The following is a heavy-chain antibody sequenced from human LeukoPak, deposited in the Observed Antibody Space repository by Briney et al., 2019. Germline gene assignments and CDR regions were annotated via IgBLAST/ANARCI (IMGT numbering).Heavy chain of an antibody. CDR2: INWNGGST. Sequence: GRSLRLSCAASGLTFDDYGMSWVRQAPGKRLEWVSGINWNGGSTGYADSVKGRFTVSRDNAKNSLYVQMNSLRAEDTALYYWARVGDSSGWDPFDYWGQGTLVTVSS. CDR1: GLTFDDYG. J-gene: IGHJ4*02. CDR3: ARVGDSSGWDPFDY. V-gene: IGHV3-20*04. D-gene: IGHD6-19*01.